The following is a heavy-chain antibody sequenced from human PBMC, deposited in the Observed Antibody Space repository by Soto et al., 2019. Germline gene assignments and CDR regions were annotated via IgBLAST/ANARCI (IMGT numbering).Heavy chain of an antibody. V-gene: IGHV4-39*01. CDR2: IYYSGST. Sequence: SETLSLTCTVSGGSISSSSYYWGWIRQPPGKGLEWIGSIYYSGSTYYNPSLKSRVTISVDTSKNQFSLKLSSVTAADTAVYYCARVVAAAGPTFDYWGQGTLVTVSS. CDR3: ARVVAAAGPTFDY. CDR1: GGSISSSSYY. D-gene: IGHD6-13*01. J-gene: IGHJ4*02.